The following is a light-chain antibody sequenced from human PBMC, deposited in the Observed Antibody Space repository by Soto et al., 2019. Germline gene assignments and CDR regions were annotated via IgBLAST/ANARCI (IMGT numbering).Light chain of an antibody. CDR2: ETS. V-gene: IGKV3-20*01. Sequence: EIVLTQSPATLSLSPGERATLSCRASQTVSNIYLVWYQQRPGQAPRLLIYETSIRASGIPDRFSGSGSGTDFTLTISRLEPEDFAVYWCQQFGTSPHTFGQGTKVDI. CDR1: QTVSNIY. CDR3: QQFGTSPHT. J-gene: IGKJ2*01.